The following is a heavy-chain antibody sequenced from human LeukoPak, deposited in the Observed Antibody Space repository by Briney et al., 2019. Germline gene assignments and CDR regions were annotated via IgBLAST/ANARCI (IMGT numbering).Heavy chain of an antibody. D-gene: IGHD6-13*01. CDR3: ARGQRYSSSWYGTLGY. V-gene: IGHV4-34*01. CDR2: INHSGST. J-gene: IGHJ4*02. Sequence: SETLSLTCAVYGGSFSGYYWSWIRQPPGEGLEWIGEINHSGSTNYNPSLKSRVTISVDTSKNQSPLKLSSVTAADTAVHYCARGQRYSSSWYGTLGYWGQGTLVTVSS. CDR1: GGSFSGYY.